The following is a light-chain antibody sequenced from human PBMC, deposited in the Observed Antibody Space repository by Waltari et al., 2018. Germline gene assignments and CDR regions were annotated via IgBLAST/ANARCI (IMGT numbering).Light chain of an antibody. CDR3: QQYNLYWT. Sequence: DIQMTQSPSTLSASVGDRVTITCRASQGISKWLAWYQQKPGKAPKLLIYHASTLESGVPSRFSGSGSGTEFTLTISSLQPDDFATFYCQQYNLYWTFGQGTKVEIK. CDR2: HAS. V-gene: IGKV1-5*01. J-gene: IGKJ1*01. CDR1: QGISKW.